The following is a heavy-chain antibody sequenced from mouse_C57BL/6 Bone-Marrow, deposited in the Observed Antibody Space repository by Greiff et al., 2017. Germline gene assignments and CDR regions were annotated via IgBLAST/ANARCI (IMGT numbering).Heavy chain of an antibody. Sequence: QVQLQQPGAELVRPGTSVKLSCKASGYTFTSYWMHWVKQRPGQGLEWIGVIDPSDSYSNYNQKFKGKGKLTVDTSSSTAYMQLSSLTSGDTAVYYCARTYYCYEGFAYWGQGTPVTVSA. D-gene: IGHD2-9*01. CDR2: IDPSDSYS. CDR1: GYTFTSYW. V-gene: IGHV1-59*01. J-gene: IGHJ3*01. CDR3: ARTYYCYEGFAY.